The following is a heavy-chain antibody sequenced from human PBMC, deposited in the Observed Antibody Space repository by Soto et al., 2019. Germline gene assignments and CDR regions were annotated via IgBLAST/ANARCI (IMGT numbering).Heavy chain of an antibody. Sequence: PSETLSLTCSVSGDSVSSGGSYWSWVRQHPGKGLEWIGFIYDSGRAYYNPSLRSRVTVSVDTSQNQFSLKLSSVTAADTAVYYCARDYLSFLGANAFDIWGPGRMVTVSS. J-gene: IGHJ3*02. CDR2: IYDSGRA. D-gene: IGHD2-21*01. CDR3: ARDYLSFLGANAFDI. CDR1: GDSVSSGGSY. V-gene: IGHV4-31*03.